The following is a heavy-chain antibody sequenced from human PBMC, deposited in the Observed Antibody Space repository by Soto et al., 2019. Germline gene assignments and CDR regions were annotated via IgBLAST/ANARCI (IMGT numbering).Heavy chain of an antibody. D-gene: IGHD3-22*01. CDR1: GFTFTTYY. J-gene: IGHJ4*02. Sequence: QVRLVQSGAEVKKPGASVSISCKTSGFTFTTYYIHWVRQAPGQGLEWMGMIDPSGGSTTYAQKFQGRITMTSDISTGTVYMELSSLRSEDTAVYYCARVPYDTTGYYAFWGQGTLVTVSS. V-gene: IGHV1-46*01. CDR3: ARVPYDTTGYYAF. CDR2: IDPSGGST.